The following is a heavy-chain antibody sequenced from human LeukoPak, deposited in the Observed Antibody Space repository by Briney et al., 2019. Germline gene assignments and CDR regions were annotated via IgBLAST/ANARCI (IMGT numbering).Heavy chain of an antibody. CDR3: AKVPITMIVVVITTPYYFDY. CDR1: GFTFSSYW. D-gene: IGHD3-22*01. Sequence: PGGSLRLSCAASGFTFSSYWMSWVRQAPGKGLEWVANIKQDGSEKYYVDSVKGRFTISRDNSKNTLYLQMNSLRAEDTAVYYCAKVPITMIVVVITTPYYFDYWGQGTLVTVSS. J-gene: IGHJ4*02. V-gene: IGHV3-7*01. CDR2: IKQDGSEK.